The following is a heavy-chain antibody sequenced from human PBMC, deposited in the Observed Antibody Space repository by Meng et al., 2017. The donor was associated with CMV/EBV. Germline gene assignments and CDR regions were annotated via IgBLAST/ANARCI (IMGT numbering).Heavy chain of an antibody. V-gene: IGHV4-38-2*02. Sequence: SETLSLTCTVSGYSISSGYYWGWIRQPPGKGLEWIGSIDHSGSTYYNPSLKSRVTISVDTSKNQFSLKLSSVTAADTAVYYCARGVQYYDFWCGFPGGPYAFDIWGQGTMVTVSS. J-gene: IGHJ3*02. CDR1: GYSISSGYY. CDR3: ARGVQYYDFWCGFPGGPYAFDI. D-gene: IGHD3-3*01. CDR2: IDHSGST.